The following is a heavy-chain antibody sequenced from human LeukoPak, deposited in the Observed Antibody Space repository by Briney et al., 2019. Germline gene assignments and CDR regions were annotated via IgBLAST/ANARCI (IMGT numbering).Heavy chain of an antibody. CDR1: GGTFSSYA. CDR2: IIPIFGTA. CDR3: ASGTPGPPHTYYMDV. J-gene: IGHJ6*03. Sequence: GASVKVSCKASGGTFSSYAISWVRQAPGQGLEWMGGIIPIFGTANYAQKFQGRVTITADESTSTAYMELSSLRSEDTAVYYCASGTPGPPHTYYMDVWGKGTTVTISS. V-gene: IGHV1-69*13.